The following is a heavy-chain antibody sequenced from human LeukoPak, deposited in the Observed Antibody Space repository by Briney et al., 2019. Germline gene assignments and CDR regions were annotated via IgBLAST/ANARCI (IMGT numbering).Heavy chain of an antibody. CDR3: AHRGSSDAGIHERNWFGP. D-gene: IGHD1-1*01. CDR1: GFSLSPSAVG. J-gene: IGHJ5*02. V-gene: IGHV2-5*01. CDR2: IHWNDGK. Sequence: SGPTLVNPTQTLTLTCTFSGFSLSPSAVGVGWIRQPPGKALEWLAIIHWNDGKQYSPSLQSRLTIAKDTSKNQVVLTMTNMDPVDTATYYCAHRGSSDAGIHERNWFGPWGQGTLVTVSS.